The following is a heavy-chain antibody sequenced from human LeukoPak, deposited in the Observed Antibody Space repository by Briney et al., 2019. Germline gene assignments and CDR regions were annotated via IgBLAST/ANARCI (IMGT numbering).Heavy chain of an antibody. Sequence: ASVKVSCKASGYTFTGYYMHWVRQAPGQVLEWMGWINPNSGGTNYAQKFQGRVTMTRDTSISTAYMELSRLRSDDTAVYYCARGIRYCSGGSCLTRYYYYYGMDVWGQGTTVTVSS. V-gene: IGHV1-2*02. CDR1: GYTFTGYY. CDR2: INPNSGGT. D-gene: IGHD2-15*01. J-gene: IGHJ6*02. CDR3: ARGIRYCSGGSCLTRYYYYYGMDV.